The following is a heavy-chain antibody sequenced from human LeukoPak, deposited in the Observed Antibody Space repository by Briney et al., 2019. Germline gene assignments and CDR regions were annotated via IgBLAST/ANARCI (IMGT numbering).Heavy chain of an antibody. V-gene: IGHV4-39*01. J-gene: IGHJ4*02. Sequence: KPWETLSLXCTVSGGSISSSSYYWGWIRQPPVKGLEWIGSIYYSGSTYYNPSLKSRVTISVDTSKNQFSLKLSSVTAADTAVYYCARRGYSSNWIDYWGQGTLVTVSS. CDR3: ARRGYSSNWIDY. CDR2: IYYSGST. D-gene: IGHD6-13*01. CDR1: GGSISSSSYY.